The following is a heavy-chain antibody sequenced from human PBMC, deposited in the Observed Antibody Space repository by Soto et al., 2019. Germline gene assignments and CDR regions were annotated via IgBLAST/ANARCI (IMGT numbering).Heavy chain of an antibody. CDR3: ARLVHSNSPGGGLYV. CDR1: GYDFNIYW. V-gene: IGHV5-51*03. D-gene: IGHD6-6*01. J-gene: IGHJ6*02. CDR2: VYPDDSDT. Sequence: EVQLVQSGAEVKKPGESLMVSCKASGYDFNIYWIGWVRQLPGKGLEWMGVVYPDDSDTIYSPSFQGLVTISVDKSISTAYPQWSSLKASDTAMYYCARLVHSNSPGGGLYVWGQGTTVIVSS.